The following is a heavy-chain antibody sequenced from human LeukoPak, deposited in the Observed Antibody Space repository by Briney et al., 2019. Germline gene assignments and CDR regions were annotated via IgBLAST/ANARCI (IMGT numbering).Heavy chain of an antibody. V-gene: IGHV3-74*01. CDR3: ARDQETYYYDSSGYID. J-gene: IGHJ4*02. Sequence: GGSLRLSCAASGFTFSSYWMHWVRQAPGKGLVWVSRINSDGSSTSYADSVKGRFTISRDNAKNTLYLQMNSLRAEDTAVYYCARDQETYYYDSSGYIDWGQGTLVTVSS. D-gene: IGHD3-22*01. CDR1: GFTFSSYW. CDR2: INSDGSST.